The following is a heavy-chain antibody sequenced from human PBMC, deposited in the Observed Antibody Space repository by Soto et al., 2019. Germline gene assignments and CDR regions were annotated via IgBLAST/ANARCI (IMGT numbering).Heavy chain of an antibody. Sequence: PSETLSPTCAVYGGSFSGYYWSWIRQPPGKGLEWIGEINHSGSTNYNPSLKSRVTISVDTSKNQFSLKLSSVTAADTAVYYCARGRRRGYYYDSSGTRRAFDIWGQGTMVTVSS. CDR1: GGSFSGYY. V-gene: IGHV4-34*01. D-gene: IGHD3-22*01. J-gene: IGHJ3*02. CDR3: ARGRRRGYYYDSSGTRRAFDI. CDR2: INHSGST.